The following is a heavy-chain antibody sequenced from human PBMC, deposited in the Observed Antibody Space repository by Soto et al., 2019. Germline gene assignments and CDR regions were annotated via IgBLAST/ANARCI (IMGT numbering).Heavy chain of an antibody. CDR2: IYYSGTT. CDR1: GASITSTY. V-gene: IGHV4-59*12. Sequence: SETLSLTCTVSGASITSTYWSWIRQSPGKGLEWIGYIYYSGTTNYNPSLKNRVTISVDTSKSPFSLKLSSVTAADTAVYYCARVVVWSSRTPRLDPWGQGNLVTV. J-gene: IGHJ5*02. D-gene: IGHD6-13*01. CDR3: ARVVVWSSRTPRLDP.